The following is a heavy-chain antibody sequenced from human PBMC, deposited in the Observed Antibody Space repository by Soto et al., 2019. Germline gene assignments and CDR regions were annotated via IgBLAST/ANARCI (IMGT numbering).Heavy chain of an antibody. CDR1: GYSFNTYW. V-gene: IGHV5-51*03. CDR2: IYPGDSDT. Sequence: EVQLVQSGTELKKPGESVKISCKGSGYSFNTYWIAWVRQMPGKGLELMGIIYPGDSDTRYSPSFQGQVTISADTSISTAYLQWSSLKASDSAMYYCARRDGTMEFFELWGRGTLVTVSS. CDR3: ARRDGTMEFFEL. J-gene: IGHJ2*01. D-gene: IGHD3-10*01.